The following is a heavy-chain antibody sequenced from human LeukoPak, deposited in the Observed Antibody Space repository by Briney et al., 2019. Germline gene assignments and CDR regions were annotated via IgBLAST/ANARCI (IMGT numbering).Heavy chain of an antibody. CDR1: GGSISSSSYY. Sequence: PSETLSLTCTVSGGSISSSSYYWGWIRQPPGKGLEWIGSIYYSGSTYYNPSLKSRVTISVDTSKNQFSLKLSSVTAADTAVYYCARDRIAVAGVARWFDPWGQGTLVTVSS. D-gene: IGHD6-19*01. CDR3: ARDRIAVAGVARWFDP. J-gene: IGHJ5*02. CDR2: IYYSGST. V-gene: IGHV4-39*07.